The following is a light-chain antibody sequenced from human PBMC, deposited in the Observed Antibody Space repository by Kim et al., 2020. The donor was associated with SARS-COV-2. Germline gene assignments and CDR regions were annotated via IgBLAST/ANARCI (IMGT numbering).Light chain of an antibody. V-gene: IGKV1-5*03. CDR2: KAS. J-gene: IGKJ2*03. CDR1: QTIGNW. Sequence: DIQMTQSPSTLSASVGDRVTITCRASQTIGNWLAWYQHKSGKAPKLLIYKASSLESGVPSRFSGSGSGTEFTLTISSLQPDDFATYYCKLFDVPPPSFGEGTKV. CDR3: KLFDVPPPS.